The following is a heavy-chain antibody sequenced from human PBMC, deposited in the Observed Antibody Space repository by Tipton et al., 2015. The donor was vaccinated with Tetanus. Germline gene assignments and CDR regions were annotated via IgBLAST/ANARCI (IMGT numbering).Heavy chain of an antibody. J-gene: IGHJ6*02. V-gene: IGHV4-4*07. CDR2: IDTSEST. Sequence: TLSLTCTVSGGSISSYYWSWIRQPAGKGLEWIGRIDTSESTNYNPSLKSRLTMSVDTSKNQFSLRLNSVTAADTAVYYCARMQRYGMDVWGQGTTVTVSS. CDR3: ARMQRYGMDV. D-gene: IGHD6-25*01. CDR1: GGSISSYY.